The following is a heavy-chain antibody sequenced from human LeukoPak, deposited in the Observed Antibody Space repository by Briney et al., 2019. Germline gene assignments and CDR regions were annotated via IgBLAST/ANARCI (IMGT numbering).Heavy chain of an antibody. Sequence: PGGSLRLSCAASGFTFSSYAMSWVRQAPGKGLEWVSGISGGGGGTYSADSVKGRFTISRDNSKNTLYLQMNSLRAEDTAVYYYARRSDYFDCWGQGTLVTVSS. CDR3: ARRSDYFDC. CDR2: ISGGGGGT. CDR1: GFTFSSYA. J-gene: IGHJ4*02. D-gene: IGHD3-3*01. V-gene: IGHV3-23*01.